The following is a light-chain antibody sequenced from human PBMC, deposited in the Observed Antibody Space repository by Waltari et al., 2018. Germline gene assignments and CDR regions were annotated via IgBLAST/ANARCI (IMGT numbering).Light chain of an antibody. CDR2: DTS. CDR1: ESVSNY. V-gene: IGKV3-11*01. Sequence: EVVLTQSPVTLSLAAGERATLSCRASESVSNYLAWYQQTPGQSPRLLIFDTSTRATGIPARFSGSGYRTDFTLTINNLEAEDFALYYCQQGSILPLTFGGGTKVEI. J-gene: IGKJ4*01. CDR3: QQGSILPLT.